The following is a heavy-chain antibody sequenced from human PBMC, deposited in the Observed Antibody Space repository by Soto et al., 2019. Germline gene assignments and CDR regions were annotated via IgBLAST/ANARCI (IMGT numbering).Heavy chain of an antibody. Sequence: QVQLVQSGAEVKKPGASVKVSCKASGYTFTNFGISWVRQAPGQGLEWMGWISAYNGNTNYAQNFQGRGTMTTDTSTSTANMELRSLGADVAARRYGAGGGPPIDYWGQGTLVTVSS. J-gene: IGHJ4*02. D-gene: IGHD3-16*01. CDR2: ISAYNGNT. V-gene: IGHV1-18*01. CDR3: AGGGPPIDY. CDR1: GYTFTNFG.